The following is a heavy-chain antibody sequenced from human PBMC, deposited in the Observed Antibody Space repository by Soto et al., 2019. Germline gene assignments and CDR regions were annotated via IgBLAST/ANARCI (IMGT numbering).Heavy chain of an antibody. J-gene: IGHJ4*02. CDR1: GYTFTSYA. V-gene: IGHV1-3*01. D-gene: IGHD3-3*01. Sequence: ASVKVSCKASGYTFTSYAMHWVRQAPGQRLEWMGWINACNGNTKYSQKFQGRVTITRDTSASTAYMELSSLRSEDTAVYYCARFDFWSGSLDYWGQGTLVTVSS. CDR3: ARFDFWSGSLDY. CDR2: INACNGNT.